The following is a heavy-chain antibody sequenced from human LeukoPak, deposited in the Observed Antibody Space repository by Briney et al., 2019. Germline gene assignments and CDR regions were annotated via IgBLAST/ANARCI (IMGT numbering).Heavy chain of an antibody. D-gene: IGHD2-8*01. CDR3: AKEYTNAMDYFDY. V-gene: IGHV3-30*18. CDR2: KSYDGRKQ. J-gene: IGHJ4*02. Sequence: GRSLRLSCAASGFTFSSHGMHWVRQAPGKGLEWVAVKSYDGRKQYYADSVKGRFTISRDNSKNTLYLQMNSLREEDTAVYYCAKEYTNAMDYFDYWGQGALVTVSS. CDR1: GFTFSSHG.